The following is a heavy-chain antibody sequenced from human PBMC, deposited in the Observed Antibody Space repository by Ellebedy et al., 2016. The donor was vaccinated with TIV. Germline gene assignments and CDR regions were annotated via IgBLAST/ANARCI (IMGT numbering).Heavy chain of an antibody. Sequence: GGSLRLSCAASGFTFGSYWMHWVRQAPGKGLVWVSRISSDGSSTKYADSVKGRFTISRDNSKNTLYLQMNSLRAEDTAVYYCAGRAYNWNDGSLFDYWGQGTLVTVSS. CDR2: ISSDGSST. CDR3: AGRAYNWNDGSLFDY. V-gene: IGHV3-74*03. CDR1: GFTFGSYW. J-gene: IGHJ4*02. D-gene: IGHD1-1*01.